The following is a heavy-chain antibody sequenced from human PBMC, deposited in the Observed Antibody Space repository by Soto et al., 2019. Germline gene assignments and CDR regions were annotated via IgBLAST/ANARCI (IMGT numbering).Heavy chain of an antibody. CDR2: ISWDGKTS. V-gene: IGHV3-43*01. D-gene: IGHD3-16*01. CDR1: GFTFDDYS. CDR3: AKPVRGIAGANYDA. J-gene: IGHJ4*02. Sequence: PGGSLRLSCAASGFTFDDYSMHWVRQAPGKGLEWVSVISWDGKTSYYAASVRGRFTISRDKSKNFLYLYMIGLRPEDTALYYCAKPVRGIAGANYDARGQGA.